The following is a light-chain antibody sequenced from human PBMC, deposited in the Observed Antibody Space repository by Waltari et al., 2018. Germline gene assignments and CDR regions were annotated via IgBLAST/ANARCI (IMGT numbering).Light chain of an antibody. CDR2: DVN. J-gene: IGLJ1*01. CDR1: SSDVGGYNY. CDR3: CSYADSYTYV. Sequence: QSALTQPRSVSGSPGQSVTISCTGTSSDVGGYNYVSWYQQHPGKAPKLMIYDVNKRPSGVPDRFSGSKSGNTASLTISGLQAEDDADYYCCSYADSYTYVFGSGTKVTVL. V-gene: IGLV2-11*01.